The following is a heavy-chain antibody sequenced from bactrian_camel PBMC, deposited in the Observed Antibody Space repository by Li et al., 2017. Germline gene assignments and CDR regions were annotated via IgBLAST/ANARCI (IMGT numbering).Heavy chain of an antibody. D-gene: IGHD1*01. J-gene: IGHJ4*01. CDR3: VRGGTWEGFNG. Sequence: HVQLVESGGGLVQPGGSLRLSCVTTGFTFSVYAMTWVRQVPGKERDRVARISSDNVTAYDDSVKGRFTISRDNAKNTVYLQMNSLRTEDSAVYFCVRGGTWEGFNGWGQGTQVTVS. V-gene: IGHV3S9*01. CDR2: ISSDNVT. CDR1: GFTFSVYA.